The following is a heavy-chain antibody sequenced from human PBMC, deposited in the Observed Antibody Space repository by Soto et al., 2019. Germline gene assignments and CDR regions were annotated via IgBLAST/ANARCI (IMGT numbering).Heavy chain of an antibody. J-gene: IGHJ4*02. V-gene: IGHV3-7*01. CDR1: GFTLSSYW. CDR3: ARGSSLNY. Sequence: EVQLVESGGGLVQPGGSLRLSCVGSGFTLSSYWMSWARQAPGKGLEWLANIKQDGSEQHYVDSVKGRFSISRDNAQKALFLPMSSLRDEDTAVYYCARGSSLNYWGQGTRVTVSS. D-gene: IGHD6-13*01. CDR2: IKQDGSEQ.